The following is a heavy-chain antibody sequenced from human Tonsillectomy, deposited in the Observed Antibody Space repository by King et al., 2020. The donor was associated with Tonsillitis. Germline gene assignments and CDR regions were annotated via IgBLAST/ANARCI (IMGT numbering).Heavy chain of an antibody. V-gene: IGHV3-21*01. CDR1: GFTFSSYS. J-gene: IGHJ4*02. CDR2: ISSSSGYI. D-gene: IGHD3-9*01. CDR3: AREYDILPGSTEHENFDY. Sequence: VQLVESGGGLVKPGGSLRLSCAASGFTFSSYSMDWVRQAPGKGLEWVSYISSSSGYIFYADSVKGRFTISRDNAKNSLYLQMNSLRAEDTAVYYCAREYDILPGSTEHENFDYWGQGTLVTVSS.